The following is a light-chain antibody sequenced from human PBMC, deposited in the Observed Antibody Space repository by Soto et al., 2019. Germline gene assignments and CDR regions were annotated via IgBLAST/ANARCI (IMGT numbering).Light chain of an antibody. Sequence: QSALTQPPSASGSPGQSVTISCTGTSSDVGGYNYVSWYQQHPGKAPKLMIYGVSKRPSGVPDRFSGYKSGTTASLTVSGLQAEDEADYYCTPYAGSNNFVFGTGTKLTVL. CDR3: TPYAGSNNFV. J-gene: IGLJ1*01. CDR2: GVS. V-gene: IGLV2-8*01. CDR1: SSDVGGYNY.